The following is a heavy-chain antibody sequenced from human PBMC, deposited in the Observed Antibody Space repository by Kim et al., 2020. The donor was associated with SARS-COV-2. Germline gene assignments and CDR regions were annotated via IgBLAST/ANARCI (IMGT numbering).Heavy chain of an antibody. Sequence: ASVKVSCKASGYTFTSYDPNWVRQATGQGLEWMGWMNPNIGNAGYAQKFQGRVTMTMDPSITTAYMELSSLRSEDTAVYYCARGVRTISNYDYWGQGTLVTVSS. V-gene: IGHV1-8*01. CDR1: GYTFTSYD. CDR2: MNPNIGNA. CDR3: ARGVRTISNYDY. J-gene: IGHJ4*02. D-gene: IGHD3-9*01.